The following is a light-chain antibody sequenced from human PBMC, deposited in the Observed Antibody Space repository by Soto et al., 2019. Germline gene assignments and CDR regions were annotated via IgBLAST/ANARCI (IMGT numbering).Light chain of an antibody. V-gene: IGLV2-8*01. Sequence: QSVLTQPPSASGSPGQLVTISCTGTSSDVGGYNFVSWYQQHPGKAPKLMIYEVSKRPSGVPDRFSGSKSGNTASLTVSGLQADDEADYYCTSYAGSNIPVVFGGGTKLTVL. J-gene: IGLJ2*01. CDR1: SSDVGGYNF. CDR2: EVS. CDR3: TSYAGSNIPVV.